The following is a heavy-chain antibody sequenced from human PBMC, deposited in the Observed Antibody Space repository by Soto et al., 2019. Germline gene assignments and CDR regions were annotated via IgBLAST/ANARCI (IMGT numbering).Heavy chain of an antibody. CDR3: VRGGGGYCSSGDSCYPFAY. D-gene: IGHD2-15*01. CDR2: ISAYNGNT. V-gene: IGHV1-18*01. Sequence: GASVKVSCQASGFTFTRYGISWGRQGPGQRLGWVGWISAYNGNTNYAQKIQGRVTMTTDTSTSTAYMNLEMNSLRDEDTAVYYCVRGGGGYCSSGDSCYPFAYWGQGTLVTVSS. J-gene: IGHJ4*02. CDR1: GFTFTRYG.